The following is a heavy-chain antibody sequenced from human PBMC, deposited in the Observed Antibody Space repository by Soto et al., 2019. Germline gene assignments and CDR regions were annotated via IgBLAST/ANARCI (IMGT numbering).Heavy chain of an antibody. CDR3: VRENGPSAMVGNCFAP. V-gene: IGHV3-74*01. Sequence: EVQLVESGGGLVQPGGSLRLSCAVSGFAFSDYWMHWVRQAPGKGLVWVSRINHDGSGTIYADSVKGRFTISRDNAKNTLSLQTNSLRADDTAVYDCVRENGPSAMVGNCFAPWGQGTLVTVSS. D-gene: IGHD2-8*01. J-gene: IGHJ5*02. CDR2: INHDGSGT. CDR1: GFAFSDYW.